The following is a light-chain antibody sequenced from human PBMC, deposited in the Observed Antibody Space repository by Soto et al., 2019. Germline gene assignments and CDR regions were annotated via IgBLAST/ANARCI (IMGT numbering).Light chain of an antibody. CDR3: QSYTTRRTYV. V-gene: IGLV2-14*03. CDR1: SGDVGAFDS. CDR2: DVS. J-gene: IGLJ1*01. Sequence: QSALTQPASVSGSPGQSIIISCTGTSGDVGAFDSVSWYQHYPGKAPKLIIYDVSSRSSGVSSRFSGSKSDNTASLTISGLQTDDKADYYCQSYTTRRTYVFGTGTKLTVL.